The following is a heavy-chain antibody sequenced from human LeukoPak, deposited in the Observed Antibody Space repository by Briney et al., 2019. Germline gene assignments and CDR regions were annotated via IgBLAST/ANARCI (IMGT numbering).Heavy chain of an antibody. D-gene: IGHD3-22*01. CDR1: GFTFSSYA. Sequence: GGSLRLSCAASGFTFSSYAMSWVRQAPGKGLGWVSSINGVGGSTYYADSVKGRFTISRDNSKNTLYLQMNSLRAEDTAVYFCARDLRDSSGYYYVKYFQHWGQGTLVTVSS. CDR2: INGVGGST. J-gene: IGHJ1*01. CDR3: ARDLRDSSGYYYVKYFQH. V-gene: IGHV3-23*01.